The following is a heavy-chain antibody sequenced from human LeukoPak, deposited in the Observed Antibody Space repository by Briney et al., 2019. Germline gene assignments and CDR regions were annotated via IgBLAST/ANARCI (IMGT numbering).Heavy chain of an antibody. CDR2: ISSSGSTI. V-gene: IGHV3-48*03. J-gene: IGHJ3*02. CDR1: GFTFSSYE. Sequence: PGGSLRLSCAASGFTFSSYEMNWVRQAPGKGLEWVSCISSSGSTIYYADSVKGRFTISRDNAKNSLYLQMNSLRAEDTAVYYCARDLIGFGELLYGPDAFDIWGQGTMVTVSS. CDR3: ARDLIGFGELLYGPDAFDI. D-gene: IGHD3-10*01.